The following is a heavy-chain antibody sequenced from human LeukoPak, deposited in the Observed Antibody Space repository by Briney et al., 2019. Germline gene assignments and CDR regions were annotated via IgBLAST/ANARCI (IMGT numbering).Heavy chain of an antibody. CDR3: ARVPGTRDFDY. CDR1: GYTFSSYG. CDR2: ISPYNGDR. J-gene: IGHJ4*02. Sequence: ASVKVSCKASGYTFSSYGISWVRQAPGHGREWMGWISPYNGDRNYPQTFQDRVTMTTDTSTSTAYMELRSLTSDDTAVYYCARVPGTRDFDYWGQGTLVTVSS. V-gene: IGHV1-18*01.